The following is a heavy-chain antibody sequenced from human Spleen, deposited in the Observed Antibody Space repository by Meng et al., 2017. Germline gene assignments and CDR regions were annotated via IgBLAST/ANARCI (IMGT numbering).Heavy chain of an antibody. CDR3: ARNSGSRGY. J-gene: IGHJ4*02. CDR2: ISSSGTTI. CDR1: GFTFSSYD. V-gene: IGHV3-48*03. D-gene: IGHD1-26*01. Sequence: GESLKISCAASGFTFSSYDMNWVRQAPGKGLEWVSYISSSGTTIYYADSVKGRFTISRDNAKNSLYLQMNSLRAVDKAVYYCARNSGSRGYWGQGTLVTVSS.